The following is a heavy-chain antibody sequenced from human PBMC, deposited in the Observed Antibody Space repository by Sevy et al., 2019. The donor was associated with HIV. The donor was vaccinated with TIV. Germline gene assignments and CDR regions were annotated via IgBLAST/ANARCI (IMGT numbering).Heavy chain of an antibody. CDR2: INPNSGGT. V-gene: IGHV1-2*02. CDR1: GYTFTGYY. J-gene: IGHJ3*02. D-gene: IGHD6-19*01. CDR3: AREDRIAVAARAFDI. Sequence: ASVKVSCKASGYTFTGYYMHWVRQAPGQGLEWMGWINPNSGGTNYSQKFQGRVTMTRDTSISTAYMELSRLRSDDTDVYYCAREDRIAVAARAFDIWGQGTMVTVSS.